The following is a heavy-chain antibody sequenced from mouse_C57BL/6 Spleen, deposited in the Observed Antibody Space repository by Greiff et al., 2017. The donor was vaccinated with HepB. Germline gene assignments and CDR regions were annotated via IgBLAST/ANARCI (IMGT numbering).Heavy chain of an antibody. Sequence: QVQLQQPGPELVKPGASVKLSCKASGYTFTSYWMHWVKQRPGQGLEWIGNIYPSNGGTNYNEKFKSKATLTVDKSSSTAYMQLSSLTSEDSAVYYWARGEVDYGMDYGGQGTSVTVSS. D-gene: IGHD1-1*02. V-gene: IGHV1-53*01. J-gene: IGHJ4*01. CDR3: ARGEVDYGMDY. CDR1: GYTFTSYW. CDR2: IYPSNGGT.